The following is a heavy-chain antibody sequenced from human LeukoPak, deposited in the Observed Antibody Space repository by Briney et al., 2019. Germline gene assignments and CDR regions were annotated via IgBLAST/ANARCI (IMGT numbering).Heavy chain of an antibody. Sequence: GGSLRLSCAASGFTFSSYSMNWVRQAPGKGLEWVSSISSSSSYIYYADSVKGRFTISRDNAKNSLYLQMNSLRAEDTAVYYCAREGPNCSSTSCFDYWGQGTLVTVSS. V-gene: IGHV3-21*01. CDR1: GFTFSSYS. CDR2: ISSSSSYI. CDR3: AREGPNCSSTSCFDY. J-gene: IGHJ4*02. D-gene: IGHD2-2*01.